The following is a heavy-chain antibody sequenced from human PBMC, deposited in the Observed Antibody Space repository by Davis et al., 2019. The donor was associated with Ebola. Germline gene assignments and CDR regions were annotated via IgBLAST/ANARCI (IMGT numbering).Heavy chain of an antibody. Sequence: SETLSLTCTVSGGSMSTYSYYWGWIRQAPGKGLEWIGSVYYSGSTYYNPSLRSRVTISVDTSRNQFSLKLSSATAADTAVYYCARPWYSGTYYDAYDIWGQGTMVAVSS. V-gene: IGHV4-39*01. CDR1: GGSMSTYSYY. D-gene: IGHD1-26*01. CDR3: ARPWYSGTYYDAYDI. CDR2: VYYSGST. J-gene: IGHJ3*02.